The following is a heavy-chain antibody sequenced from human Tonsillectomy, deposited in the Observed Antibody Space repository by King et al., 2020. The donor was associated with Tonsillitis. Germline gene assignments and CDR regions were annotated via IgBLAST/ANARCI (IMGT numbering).Heavy chain of an antibody. CDR3: AKHGDCAFYY. CDR1: GFTFSNSW. J-gene: IGHJ4*02. CDR2: IKKDGTSK. Sequence: VQLVESGGGLVQPGGSLRLSCGASGFTFSNSWMGWVRQAPGKGLEWVANIKKDGTSKYYLDSVEGRFTISRDNAENSLYLQMNSLRDEDTAVYYCAKHGDCAFYYWGQGTLVTVSS. D-gene: IGHD4-17*01. V-gene: IGHV3-7*01.